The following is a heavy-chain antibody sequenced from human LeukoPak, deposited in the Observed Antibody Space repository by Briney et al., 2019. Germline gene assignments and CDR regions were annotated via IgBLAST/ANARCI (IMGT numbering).Heavy chain of an antibody. CDR2: ISGSGGST. Sequence: GGSLRLSCAASGFTFSSYAMSWVRQAPGKGLEWVSAISGSGGSTYYADSVKGRFTISRDNSKNTLYLQMNSLRAEDTAVYYCAKAESSGWYQMYYFDYWGQGTPVTVSS. J-gene: IGHJ4*02. CDR1: GFTFSSYA. D-gene: IGHD6-19*01. CDR3: AKAESSGWYQMYYFDY. V-gene: IGHV3-23*01.